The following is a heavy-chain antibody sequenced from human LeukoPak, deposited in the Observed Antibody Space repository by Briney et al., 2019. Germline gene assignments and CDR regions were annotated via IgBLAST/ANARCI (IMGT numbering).Heavy chain of an antibody. V-gene: IGHV3-30-3*01. J-gene: IGHJ4*02. CDR2: ISYDGSNK. D-gene: IGHD2/OR15-2a*01. Sequence: GGSLRLSCAASGFTFSSYYMNWVREAPGKGLEWVAVISYDGSNKYYADSVKGRFTISRDNSKNTLYLQMNSLRAEDTAVYYCARGTFHFDSWGQGTLVTVSS. CDR1: GFTFSSYY. CDR3: ARGTFHFDS.